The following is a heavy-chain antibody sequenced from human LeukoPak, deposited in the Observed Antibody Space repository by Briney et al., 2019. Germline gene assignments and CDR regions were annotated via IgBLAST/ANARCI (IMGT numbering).Heavy chain of an antibody. CDR3: ARNRSEPLGNGGSFDS. CDR1: GYSISSGDY. D-gene: IGHD3-16*01. CDR2: IYHSGST. V-gene: IGHV4-38-2*01. J-gene: IGHJ4*02. Sequence: PSETLSLTCAVSGYSISSGDYWGWIRLPPAEGLEWIGSIYHSGSTYYNPSLKSRVTISVDTSKRQFSLTLSSVTAADTAVYYCARNRSEPLGNGGSFDSWGQGTLVTVSS.